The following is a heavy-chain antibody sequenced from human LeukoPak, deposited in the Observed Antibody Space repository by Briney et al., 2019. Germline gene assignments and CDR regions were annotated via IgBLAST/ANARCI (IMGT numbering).Heavy chain of an antibody. J-gene: IGHJ6*02. CDR3: ARDESGYYGSGGYYGMDV. D-gene: IGHD3-10*01. Sequence: GGSLRLSCAASGFTFSSYNMNWVRQAPGKGLEWVSSISSSSSYIYYADSVKGRFTISRDNAKNPLYLQMNSLRAEDTAVYYCARDESGYYGSGGYYGMDVWGQGTTVTVSS. CDR1: GFTFSSYN. V-gene: IGHV3-21*01. CDR2: ISSSSSYI.